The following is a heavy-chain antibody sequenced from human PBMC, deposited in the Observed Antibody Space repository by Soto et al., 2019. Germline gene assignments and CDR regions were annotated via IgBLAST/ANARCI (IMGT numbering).Heavy chain of an antibody. D-gene: IGHD6-13*01. Sequence: SVKVSCKASGDSFSSYAISWVRQAPGQGLEWMGRIIPNHGIANYAQKFQGRVTITTDKTTSTAYMELSSLRSEDTAVYYCARLGRGAAGMGIDDWGQ. CDR3: ARLGRGAAGMGIDD. J-gene: IGHJ6*02. CDR2: IIPNHGIA. V-gene: IGHV1-69*04. CDR1: GDSFSSYA.